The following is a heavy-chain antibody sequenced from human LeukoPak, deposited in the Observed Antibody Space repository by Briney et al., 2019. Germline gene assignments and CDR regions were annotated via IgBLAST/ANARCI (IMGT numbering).Heavy chain of an antibody. V-gene: IGHV1-24*01. CDR2: FDPEDGET. J-gene: IGHJ6*03. CDR1: GYTLTELS. CDR3: ARDAARQQPVLRYFDWLSRYYMDV. D-gene: IGHD3-9*01. Sequence: GASVKVSCKVSGYTLTELSMHWVRQAPGKGLEWMGGFDPEDGETIYAQKFQGRVTMTEDTSTDTAYMELSSLRSEDTAVYYCARDAARQQPVLRYFDWLSRYYMDVWGKGTTVTVSS.